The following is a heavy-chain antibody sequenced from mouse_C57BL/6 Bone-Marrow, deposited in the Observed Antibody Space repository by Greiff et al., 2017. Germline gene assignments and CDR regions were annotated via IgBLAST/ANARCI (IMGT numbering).Heavy chain of an antibody. CDR3: TRDITTVRSGDWYFDV. Sequence: EVQLVESGEGLVKPGGSLKLSCAASGFTFSSYAMSWVRQTPEKRLEWVAYISSGGDYLYYAETVKGRFTTSRDNARNTLYLQMSSLKSEDTAMYDGTRDITTVRSGDWYFDVWGTGTTVTVSS. CDR1: GFTFSSYA. J-gene: IGHJ1*03. D-gene: IGHD1-1*01. CDR2: ISSGGDYL. V-gene: IGHV5-9-1*02.